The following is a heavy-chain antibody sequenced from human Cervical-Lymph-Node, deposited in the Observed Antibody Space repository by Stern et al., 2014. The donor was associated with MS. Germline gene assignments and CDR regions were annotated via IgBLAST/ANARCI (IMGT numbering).Heavy chain of an antibody. Sequence: QVQLQESGPGLVKPSQTLSLTCTVSGGSISSDNYYWTWIRQHPGKGLEWIGYIYYSGTTYYNPSLQSRVSITVDTSQNLFSLRLSSVTAADTAVYYCARDHFTTSLDVWGHGTTVTVS. CDR1: GGSISSDNYY. D-gene: IGHD3-22*01. CDR2: IYYSGTT. J-gene: IGHJ6*02. CDR3: ARDHFTTSLDV. V-gene: IGHV4-31*03.